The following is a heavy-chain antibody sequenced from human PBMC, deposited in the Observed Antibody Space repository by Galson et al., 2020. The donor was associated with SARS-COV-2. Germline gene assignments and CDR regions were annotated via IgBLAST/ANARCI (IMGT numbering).Heavy chain of an antibody. J-gene: IGHJ4*02. D-gene: IGHD6-19*01. V-gene: IGHV3-30*02. Sequence: QLGESLKISCAASGFTFRNYGMHWVRQAPGKGLEWVAFIRYDASDQYYADSLKGRFTISRDNSKNTVYLQMNSLRNEDAALYYCAKGNGWYVGQWGQGTLVTVSS. CDR3: AKGNGWYVGQ. CDR1: GFTFRNYG. CDR2: IRYDASDQ.